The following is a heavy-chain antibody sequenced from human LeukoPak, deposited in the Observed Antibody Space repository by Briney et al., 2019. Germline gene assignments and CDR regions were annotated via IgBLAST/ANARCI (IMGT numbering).Heavy chain of an antibody. D-gene: IGHD1-26*01. Sequence: GGSLRLSCAASGFTFSSYSMNWVRQAPGKGLEWVSSISNSSSYIYYADSVKGRFTISRDNAKNSLYLQMNSLRAEDTAVYYCARAGSHPYFDYWGQGTLVTVSS. J-gene: IGHJ4*02. V-gene: IGHV3-21*01. CDR1: GFTFSSYS. CDR3: ARAGSHPYFDY. CDR2: ISNSSSYI.